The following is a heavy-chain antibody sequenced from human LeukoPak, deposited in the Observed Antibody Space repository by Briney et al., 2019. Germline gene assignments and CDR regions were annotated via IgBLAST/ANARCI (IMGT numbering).Heavy chain of an antibody. V-gene: IGHV3-30*01. CDR3: AREGYDFWSGYYFYYMDV. CDR2: ISYDGTNK. J-gene: IGHJ6*03. D-gene: IGHD3-3*01. Sequence: GGSLRLSCAASGFTFNSYAMHWVRQAPGKGLEWVAVISYDGTNKYYADSVKGRFTISRDNSKNTLYLQMNSLRADDTAVFYCAREGYDFWSGYYFYYMDVWCKGTTVTVSS. CDR1: GFTFNSYA.